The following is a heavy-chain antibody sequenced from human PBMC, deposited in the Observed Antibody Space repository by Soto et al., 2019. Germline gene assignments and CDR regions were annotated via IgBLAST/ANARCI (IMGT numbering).Heavy chain of an antibody. CDR1: GYTFTSYA. J-gene: IGHJ6*02. D-gene: IGHD3-16*01. CDR2: INAGNGNT. CDR3: ARTVCYYYGMDV. V-gene: IGHV1-3*01. Sequence: QVQLVQSGAEVKKPGASVKVSCKASGYTFTSYAIHWVRQAPGQRLEWMGWINAGNGNTKYSQKFHGRVTITRYTSASTAYMELSSLRCEDTAVYSCARTVCYYYGMDVWGQGAKVTVAS.